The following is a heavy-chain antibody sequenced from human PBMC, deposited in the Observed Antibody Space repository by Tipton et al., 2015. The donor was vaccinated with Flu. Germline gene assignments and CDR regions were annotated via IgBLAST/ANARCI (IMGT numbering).Heavy chain of an antibody. Sequence: SLRLSCEVFGFTLTRYGMSWVRQAPGKGLEWISGFSIRGGATFFADSVKGRFTISRDYYKNTLYLQMNSLRAEDTAVYYCAKVIPELVAGLDLWGQGTLVTVSS. CDR3: AKVIPELVAGLDL. J-gene: IGHJ5*02. V-gene: IGHV3-23*01. CDR1: GFTLTRYG. CDR2: FSIRGGAT. D-gene: IGHD6-19*01.